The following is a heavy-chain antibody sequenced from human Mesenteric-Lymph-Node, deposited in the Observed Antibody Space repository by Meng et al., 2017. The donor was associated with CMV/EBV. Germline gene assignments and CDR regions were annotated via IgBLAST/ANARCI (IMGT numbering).Heavy chain of an antibody. V-gene: IGHV6-1*01. CDR1: GDSVSRNSAA. Sequence: SQTPSLTGAISGDSVSRNSAAWNWIRQSPSRGLEWLGRTYYRSKWYNDYAVSVKSRITIKADTTKNQFSLHLNSVTPEDTAVYYCARDSDADDWFDPWGQGTLVTVSS. J-gene: IGHJ5*02. CDR3: ARDSDADDWFDP. CDR2: TYYRSKWYN. D-gene: IGHD3-10*01.